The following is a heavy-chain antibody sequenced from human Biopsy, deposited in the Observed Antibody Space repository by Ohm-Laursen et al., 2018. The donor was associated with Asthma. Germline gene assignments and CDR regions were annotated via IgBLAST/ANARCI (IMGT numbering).Heavy chain of an antibody. J-gene: IGHJ4*02. CDR1: GFAVSRDH. D-gene: IGHD6-19*01. CDR2: IYSGGTS. Sequence: SLRLSCSASGFAVSRDHMFWVRQAPGKGLEWVSVIYSGGTSHTADSVRGRFTISRDYSKNTPYLQMNSLRAEDTAVYYCARDSYSSGLYDDFESWGQGTLVTVSS. V-gene: IGHV3-53*01. CDR3: ARDSYSSGLYDDFES.